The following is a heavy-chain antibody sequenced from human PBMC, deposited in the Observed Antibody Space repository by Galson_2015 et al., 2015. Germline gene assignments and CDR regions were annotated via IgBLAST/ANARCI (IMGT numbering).Heavy chain of an antibody. Sequence: SLRLSCAASGFTFSSYWMSWVRQAPGKGLEWVSYISSSNSTIYYEDYEKGRFTISRDNAKNSLYLQMNSRRDEDTAVYYCAREAYFDSHNWFDPWGQGTLVTVSS. J-gene: IGHJ5*02. CDR1: GFTFSSYW. V-gene: IGHV3-48*02. CDR3: AREAYFDSHNWFDP. CDR2: ISSSNSTI. D-gene: IGHD3-9*01.